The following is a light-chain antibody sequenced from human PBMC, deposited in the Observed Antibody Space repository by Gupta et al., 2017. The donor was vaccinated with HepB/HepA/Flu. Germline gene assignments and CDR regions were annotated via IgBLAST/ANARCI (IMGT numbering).Light chain of an antibody. CDR1: QSLLHRNGYNY. J-gene: IGKJ3*01. CDR3: KRALQNPRFT. V-gene: IGKV2-28*01. Sequence: VRMQYQLSLHVPPGAPAFISCRSSQSLLHRNGYNYLDWYLQKPGQSPPLLIDLSSNRASGVPDRFSGSGSGTGITLKISIVNAEDVEVYYYKRALQNPRFTFGPGTKVEIK. CDR2: LSS.